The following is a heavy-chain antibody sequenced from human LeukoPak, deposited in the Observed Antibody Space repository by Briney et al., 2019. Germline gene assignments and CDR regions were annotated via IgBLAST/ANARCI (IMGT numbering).Heavy chain of an antibody. D-gene: IGHD3-10*01. CDR3: ARDPGGGYFDY. CDR1: GFTFSSYS. Sequence: GGSLRLSCAASGFTFSSYSMNWVRQAPGKGLEWVSYISSSSSTIYYADSVKGRFTISRDNAKNSLYLQMNSLRAEDTAVYYCARDPGGGYFDYWGQGTLVTVSS. J-gene: IGHJ4*02. V-gene: IGHV3-48*01. CDR2: ISSSSSTI.